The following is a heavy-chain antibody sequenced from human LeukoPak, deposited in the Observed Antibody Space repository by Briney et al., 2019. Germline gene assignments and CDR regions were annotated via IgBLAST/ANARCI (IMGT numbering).Heavy chain of an antibody. CDR1: GGSISSSSYY. D-gene: IGHD4-23*01. J-gene: IGHJ6*02. CDR2: IYYSGST. V-gene: IGHV4-39*01. Sequence: SETLSLTCTVSGGSISSSSYYWGWIRQPPGKGLEWIGSIYYSGSTIYNPSLKSRVTISVDTSKNQFSLKLSSVTAADTAVYYCARQGGGNRNGMDVWGQGTTVTVSS. CDR3: ARQGGGNRNGMDV.